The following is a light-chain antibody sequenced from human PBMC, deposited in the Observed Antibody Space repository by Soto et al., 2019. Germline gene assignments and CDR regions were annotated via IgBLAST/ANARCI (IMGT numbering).Light chain of an antibody. Sequence: QSALTQPPSASGSPGQSVTISCTGTSSAFVCYYYVSCYQQHPGKAPKLMFYEFIKRPSGFPDRFSGSKSGNTASLTVSGLQAEDEADYYCSSYAGSNNYVFGSGTKVTVL. CDR3: SSYAGSNNYV. CDR2: EFI. V-gene: IGLV2-8*01. J-gene: IGLJ1*01. CDR1: SSAFVCYYY.